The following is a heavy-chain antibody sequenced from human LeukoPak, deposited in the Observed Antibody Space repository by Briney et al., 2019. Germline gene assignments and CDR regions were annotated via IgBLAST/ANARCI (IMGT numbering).Heavy chain of an antibody. Sequence: RTGGSLRLSCAASGFTFSSYAMSWVRQAPGKGLEWVSAISGSGSTIYYADSVKGRFTISRDNAKNSLYLQMNSLRAEDTAVYYCARIAVAGTFLSWGQGTLVTVSS. V-gene: IGHV3-48*03. J-gene: IGHJ4*02. CDR2: ISGSGSTI. CDR3: ARIAVAGTFLS. D-gene: IGHD6-19*01. CDR1: GFTFSSYA.